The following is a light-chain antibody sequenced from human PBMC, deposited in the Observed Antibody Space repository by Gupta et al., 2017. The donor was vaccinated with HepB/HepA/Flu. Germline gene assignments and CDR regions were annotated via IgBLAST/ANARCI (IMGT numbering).Light chain of an antibody. V-gene: IGKV2-24*01. Sequence: DTVMTQTPLSSHFTLGQPASISCRSSQRLVNRNGNLYLSWLQQRPGQPPRILIYKSSNRCSGVPDRFSGSGVGTDFTLTISRVEGEDVGVYYCRQTKQFPWPFGQGTQVEIK. J-gene: IGKJ1*01. CDR1: QRLVNRNGNLY. CDR2: KSS. CDR3: RQTKQFPWP.